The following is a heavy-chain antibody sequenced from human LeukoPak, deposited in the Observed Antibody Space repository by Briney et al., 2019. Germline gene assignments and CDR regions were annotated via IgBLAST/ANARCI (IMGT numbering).Heavy chain of an antibody. J-gene: IGHJ5*02. CDR2: IRYDGSNK. V-gene: IGHV3-30*02. D-gene: IGHD6-13*01. CDR1: GFTFSSYG. Sequence: PGGSLRLSCAASGFTFSSYGMHWVRQAPGEGLEWVAFIRYDGSNKYYADSVKGRFTISRDNSKNTLYLQMNSLRAEDTAVYYCAKDPNIAAADPWANWFDPWGQGTLVTVSS. CDR3: AKDPNIAAADPWANWFDP.